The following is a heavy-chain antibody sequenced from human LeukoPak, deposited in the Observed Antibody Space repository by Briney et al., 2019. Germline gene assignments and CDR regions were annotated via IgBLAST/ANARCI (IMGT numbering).Heavy chain of an antibody. D-gene: IGHD6-13*01. Sequence: SETLSLTCAVYGGSFSGYYWSWIRQPPGKALEWIGEINHSGSTNYKPPLKSRVTISVDTSKNQFSLKLSSVTAADTAVYYCARVSSSWLLRFDPWGQGTLVTVSS. CDR2: INHSGST. CDR3: ARVSSSWLLRFDP. V-gene: IGHV4-34*01. CDR1: GGSFSGYY. J-gene: IGHJ5*02.